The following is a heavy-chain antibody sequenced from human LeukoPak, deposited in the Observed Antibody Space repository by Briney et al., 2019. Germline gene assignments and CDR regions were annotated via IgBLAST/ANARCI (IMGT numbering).Heavy chain of an antibody. CDR3: ARGLFVDVWGSFGY. Sequence: ASVKVSCKASGYTFTSYGISWVRQAPGQGLEWMGWISAYNGNTNYAQKLQGRVTMTTDTSTSTAYMELRSLRSDDTAVYYCARGLFVDVWGSFGYWXXGTXVTVSS. V-gene: IGHV1-18*01. D-gene: IGHD3-16*01. CDR1: GYTFTSYG. J-gene: IGHJ4*02. CDR2: ISAYNGNT.